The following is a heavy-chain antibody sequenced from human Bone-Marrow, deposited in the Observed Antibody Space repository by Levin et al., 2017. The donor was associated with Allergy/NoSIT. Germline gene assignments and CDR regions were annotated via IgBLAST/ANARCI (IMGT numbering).Heavy chain of an antibody. CDR3: TRAAMTTVTRAYYYYMDV. D-gene: IGHD4-17*01. V-gene: IGHV3-49*04. J-gene: IGHJ6*03. CDR1: GFTFGDYA. CDR2: IRSKAYGATT. Sequence: PGGSLRLSCIASGFTFGDYAMSWVRQAPGKGLEWVGFIRSKAYGATTEYAASVKGRCTISRDDSKSIAYLQMNSLKTEDTAVYYCTRAAMTTVTRAYYYYMDVWGKGTTVTVSS.